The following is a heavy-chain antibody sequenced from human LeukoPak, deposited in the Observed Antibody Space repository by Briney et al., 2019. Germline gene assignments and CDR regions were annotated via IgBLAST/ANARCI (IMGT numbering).Heavy chain of an antibody. CDR1: GYTFRDFY. D-gene: IGHD5-12*01. CDR3: ARDYGYSGPSRWNKFFDY. V-gene: IGHV1-2*06. Sequence: GASVKVSCKTSGYTFRDFYLHWVRQAPGQGLEWMGRINPKNDDTKYKLEFQGRLTMTRDTSTSTAYMELSSLGSDDTAVYYCARDYGYSGPSRWNKFFDYWGQGTLVTVSS. J-gene: IGHJ4*02. CDR2: INPKNDDT.